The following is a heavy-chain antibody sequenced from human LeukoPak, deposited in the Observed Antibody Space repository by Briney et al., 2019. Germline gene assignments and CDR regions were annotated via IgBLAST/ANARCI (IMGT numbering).Heavy chain of an antibody. CDR3: GRSGDFWSGSGVAY. V-gene: IGHV3-23*01. CDR2: ISGSGGST. J-gene: IGHJ4*02. D-gene: IGHD3-3*01. CDR1: GFTFSSYA. Sequence: GGSLRLSCAASGFTSGFTFSSYAMSWVRQAPGKGLEWVSTISGSGGSTYYADSVKGRFTISRDNAKNTLFLQMNSLRAEDTAVYYCGRSGDFWSGSGVAYWGQGTLVTVSS.